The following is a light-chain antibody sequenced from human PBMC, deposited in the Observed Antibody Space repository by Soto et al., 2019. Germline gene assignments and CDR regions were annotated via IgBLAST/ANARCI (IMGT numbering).Light chain of an antibody. V-gene: IGLV3-21*04. CDR2: YDR. CDR3: QVWDNNSDHVV. Sequence: SYELTQPPSASVAPGETATITCGGNNIGSKSVHWYQQKAGQAPVLTIYYDRDRSSGIPERFSGSNSGNTATLTISRVEAGDEADYYCQVWDNNSDHVVFGGGTKLTVL. CDR1: NIGSKS. J-gene: IGLJ2*01.